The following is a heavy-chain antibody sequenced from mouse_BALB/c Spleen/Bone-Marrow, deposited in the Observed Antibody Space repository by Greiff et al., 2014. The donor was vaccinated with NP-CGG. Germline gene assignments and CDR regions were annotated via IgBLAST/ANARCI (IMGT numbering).Heavy chain of an antibody. CDR2: IDPANGNT. V-gene: IGHV14-3*02. CDR1: GFNIKDTY. Sequence: VQLQQPGAELVKPGASVKLSCTASGFNIKDTYIHWVKQRPEQGLEWIGRIDPANGNTKYGPKFQGRATVTTDTSSNTASLQLSNLTSEDTAVYYCARSGDGPFAYWGQGTPVTVSA. D-gene: IGHD2-3*01. CDR3: ARSGDGPFAY. J-gene: IGHJ3*01.